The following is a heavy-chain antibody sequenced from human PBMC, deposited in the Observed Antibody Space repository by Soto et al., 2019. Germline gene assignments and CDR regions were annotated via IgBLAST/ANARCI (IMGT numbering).Heavy chain of an antibody. CDR3: ANHGGFDI. CDR1: GFTFSTSG. Sequence: EVRLLESGGGLVQPGGSLRLSCAASGFTFSTSGMSWVRQAPGKGLEWVSSISGSGDYTNYADSVKGRFTISRDNSKNTLYLQINSLTAEDTAVYYCANHGGFDIWGQGTMVAVSS. CDR2: ISGSGDYT. J-gene: IGHJ3*02. V-gene: IGHV3-23*01. D-gene: IGHD4-17*01.